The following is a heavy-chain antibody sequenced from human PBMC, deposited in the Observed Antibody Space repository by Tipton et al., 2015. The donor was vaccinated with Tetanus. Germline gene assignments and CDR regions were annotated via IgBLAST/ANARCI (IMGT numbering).Heavy chain of an antibody. Sequence: QLVQSGAEVKKPGSSVKVSCKASGGTFSSYAISWVRQAPGQGLEWMGGIIPIFGTANYAQKFQGRVTITADEYTSTAYMEVSSLGSGDGAGFYCGRERGGGDFWSGYYCLDVWGQGTTVTVSS. J-gene: IGHJ6*02. CDR2: IIPIFGTA. D-gene: IGHD3-3*01. V-gene: IGHV1-69*01. CDR3: GRERGGGDFWSGYYCLDV. CDR1: GGTFSSYA.